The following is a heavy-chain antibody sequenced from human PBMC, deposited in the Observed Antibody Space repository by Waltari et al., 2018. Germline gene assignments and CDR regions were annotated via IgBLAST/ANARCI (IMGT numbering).Heavy chain of an antibody. J-gene: IGHJ4*02. V-gene: IGHV3-23*01. D-gene: IGHD5-12*01. Sequence: QLLESGGGLVQHGGSLRLSCAASGFRFGGFAMHWVRQAPGKGLEWVSGLSGSGATTYYADSVRGRFTVSRDNSRNTVDLQMNSLRAEDTAVYYCAKAFRGYSGSYFDIWGRGTLVAVS. CDR2: LSGSGATT. CDR3: AKAFRGYSGSYFDI. CDR1: GFRFGGFA.